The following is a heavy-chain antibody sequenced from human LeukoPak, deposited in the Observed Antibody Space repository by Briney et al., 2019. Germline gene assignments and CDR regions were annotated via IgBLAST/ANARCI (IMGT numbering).Heavy chain of an antibody. CDR1: GYTFTGYY. CDR2: INPNSGGT. J-gene: IGHJ6*03. D-gene: IGHD2-2*01. V-gene: IGHV1-2*02. CDR3: ARDRGYCSSTSCHSRRYYYMDV. Sequence: ASVKVSCKASGYTFTGYYMHWVRQAPGQGLEWMGWINPNSGGTNYAQKFQGRVTMTRDTSISTAYMELSRLRSDDTAVYYCARDRGYCSSTSCHSRRYYYMDVWGKGTTVTVSS.